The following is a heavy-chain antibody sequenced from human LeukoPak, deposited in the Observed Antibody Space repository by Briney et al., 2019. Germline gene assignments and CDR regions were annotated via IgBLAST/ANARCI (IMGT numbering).Heavy chain of an antibody. CDR1: GYTFTSYG. Sequence: GASVKVSCKASGYTFTSYGISWVRQAPGQGLEWMGWISAYNGNTNYAQKLQGRVTMTTDTSTSTAYMELRSLRSDDTAVYYCARDLLGYYGSGSYYNDLLDYWGQGTLVTVSS. J-gene: IGHJ4*02. CDR3: ARDLLGYYGSGSYYNDLLDY. V-gene: IGHV1-18*01. CDR2: ISAYNGNT. D-gene: IGHD3-10*01.